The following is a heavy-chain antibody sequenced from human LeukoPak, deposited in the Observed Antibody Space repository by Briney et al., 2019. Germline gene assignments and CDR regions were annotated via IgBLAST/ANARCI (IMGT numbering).Heavy chain of an antibody. CDR2: ISKDGSMK. CDR3: AGESFDI. J-gene: IGHJ3*02. V-gene: IGHV3-30*04. CDR1: GLIFSNYA. Sequence: GSLRLSCAASGLIFSNYAMDWVRQAPGKGLEWVAVISKDGSMKYYADSVKGRFTVSRDNSSNTVYLQMNSLKTEDTAVYYCAGESFDIWGQGTMVTVSS.